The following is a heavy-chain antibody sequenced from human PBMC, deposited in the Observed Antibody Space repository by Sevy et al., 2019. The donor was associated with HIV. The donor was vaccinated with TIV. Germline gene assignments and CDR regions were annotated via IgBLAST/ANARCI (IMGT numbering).Heavy chain of an antibody. J-gene: IGHJ5*02. CDR1: GYTFTSYT. D-gene: IGHD4-17*01. Sequence: ASVKVSCKASGYTFTSYTMNWVRQAPGQGLEWMGWISTNTGNPTYAQGFTGRFVFSLDTSVSTAYLQISSLKAEDTAVYYCARDDDYDDYDWFDPWGQGTLVTVSS. CDR2: ISTNTGNP. CDR3: ARDDDYDDYDWFDP. V-gene: IGHV7-4-1*02.